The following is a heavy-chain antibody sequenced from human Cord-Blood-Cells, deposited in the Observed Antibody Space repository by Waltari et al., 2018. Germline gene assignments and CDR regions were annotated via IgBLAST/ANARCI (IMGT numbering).Heavy chain of an antibody. CDR3: ARDFQRYGIVGATGAFDI. CDR2: IYYSGST. D-gene: IGHD1-26*01. V-gene: IGHV4-59*01. J-gene: IGHJ3*02. Sequence: TLSLTCTVSGGSISSNYWSWIRQPPGKGLEWIGYIYYSGSTNYNPSLKSRVTISVDTSKNQFSLKLSSVTAADTAVYYCARDFQRYGIVGATGAFDIWGQGTMVTVSS. CDR1: GGSISSNY.